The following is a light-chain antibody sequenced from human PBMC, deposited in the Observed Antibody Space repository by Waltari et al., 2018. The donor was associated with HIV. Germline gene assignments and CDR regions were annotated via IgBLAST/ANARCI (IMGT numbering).Light chain of an antibody. Sequence: QSALTQPPSASGSPEQSVTISRTGTSSDVGAYNFVSWYQQRPGQAPKLIIFEVNKRPSGVPDRFSGSKSVNTASLTVSGLQAEDEADYYCSSFAGTNSHVVFGGGTKLTVL. CDR3: SSFAGTNSHVV. CDR1: SSDVGAYNF. V-gene: IGLV2-8*01. J-gene: IGLJ2*01. CDR2: EVN.